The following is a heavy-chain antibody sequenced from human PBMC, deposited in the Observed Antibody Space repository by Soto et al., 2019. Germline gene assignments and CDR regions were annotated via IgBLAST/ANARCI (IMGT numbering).Heavy chain of an antibody. CDR1: GFTFTSSA. CDR2: IVVGSGNT. CDR3: VADRVRGSDWSRCFDI. J-gene: IGHJ3*02. V-gene: IGHV1-58*02. Sequence: SVKVSCKASGFTFTSSAMQWVRQARGQRLEWIGWIVVGSGNTNYAQKFQERVTITRDTSTSTAYMELSSLRSEDTAEYYCVADRVRGSDWSRCFDIWGQGTMVTV. D-gene: IGHD5-12*01.